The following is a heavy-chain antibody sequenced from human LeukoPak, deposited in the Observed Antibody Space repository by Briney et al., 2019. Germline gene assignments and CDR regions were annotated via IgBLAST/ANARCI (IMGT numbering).Heavy chain of an antibody. CDR2: INAGNGNT. D-gene: IGHD3-9*01. CDR1: GYTFTSYA. V-gene: IGHV1-3*01. J-gene: IGHJ4*02. CDR3: ARVDYDILTDY. Sequence: ASVKVSCKASGYTFTSYAMHWVRQAPGQRLEWMGWINAGNGNTKYSQKFQGRVTITRDTSASTAYMELSSLRSDDTAVYYCARVDYDILTDYWGQGTLVTVSS.